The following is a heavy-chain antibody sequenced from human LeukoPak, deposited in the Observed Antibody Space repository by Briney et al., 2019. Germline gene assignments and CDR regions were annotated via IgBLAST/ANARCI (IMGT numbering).Heavy chain of an antibody. CDR1: GFSPSGYE. V-gene: IGHV3-23*01. Sequence: PGGSLRLSCIPSGFSPSGYETSWSPQAPGEGVGWVSGVDYSGGDTHSADSSRGGSTISRDNSKNTLYLQLNSLSADDTAVYYWARNSGWYGVSWGQGTLVTVSS. D-gene: IGHD6-19*01. CDR3: ARNSGWYGVS. J-gene: IGHJ4*02. CDR2: VDYSGGDT.